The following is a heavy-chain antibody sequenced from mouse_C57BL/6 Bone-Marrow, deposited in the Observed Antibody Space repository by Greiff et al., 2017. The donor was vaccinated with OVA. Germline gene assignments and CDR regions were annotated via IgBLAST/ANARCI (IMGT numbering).Heavy chain of an antibody. CDR2: IYPGSGNT. J-gene: IGHJ3*01. Sequence: VQLQQSGAELVRPGASVKLSCTASGYTFKSYGISWVKQRTGQGLEWIGEIYPGSGNTYYNEKFKGKATLTADKSSSTAYMELRSLTSEDSAVDYCAGMGGRGPWFAYWGQGTLVTVSA. CDR3: AGMGGRGPWFAY. CDR1: GYTFKSYG. V-gene: IGHV1-81*01. D-gene: IGHD1-1*01.